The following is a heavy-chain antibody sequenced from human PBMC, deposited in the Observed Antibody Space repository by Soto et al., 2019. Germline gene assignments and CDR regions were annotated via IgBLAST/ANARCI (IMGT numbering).Heavy chain of an antibody. Sequence: ASVKVSFKASGYTFTGYYMHWVRQAPGQGLEWMGWINPNSGGTNYAQKFQGRVTMTRDTSISTAYMELSRLRSDDTAVYYCARETSTTVVNRGGFWFDPWGQGTLVTVSS. V-gene: IGHV1-2*02. CDR3: ARETSTTVVNRGGFWFDP. CDR1: GYTFTGYY. J-gene: IGHJ5*02. D-gene: IGHD4-17*01. CDR2: INPNSGGT.